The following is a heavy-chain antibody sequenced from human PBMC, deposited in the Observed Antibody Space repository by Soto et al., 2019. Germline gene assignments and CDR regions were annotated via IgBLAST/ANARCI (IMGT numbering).Heavy chain of an antibody. V-gene: IGHV1-2*02. D-gene: IGHD3-3*01. CDR2: INPATGAA. J-gene: IGHJ3*02. CDR3: ARGGGVGVAGSAAFDM. CDR1: GYPVTAYY. Sequence: QLHLVQSGAVVKKPGASVTVSFSASGYPVTAYYMHWVRQAPGRGLEWMGGINPATGAAKYTQLLQGRVTRTRGTSTSTVFMELSGLTYKHTAVFYCARGGGVGVAGSAAFDMWGQGTLVSVSS.